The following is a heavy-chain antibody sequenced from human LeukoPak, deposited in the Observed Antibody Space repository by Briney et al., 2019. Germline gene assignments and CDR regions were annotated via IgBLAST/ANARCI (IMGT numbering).Heavy chain of an antibody. CDR1: GGSISSGDYY. J-gene: IGHJ4*02. Sequence: SETLSLTCTVSGGSISSGDYYWSWIRQPPGKGLEWIGYIYYSGSTYYNPSLKSRVTISVVTSKNQFSLKLSSVTAADTAVYYCARAIAVAGTKDYWGQGTLVTVSS. CDR3: ARAIAVAGTKDY. V-gene: IGHV4-30-4*01. D-gene: IGHD6-19*01. CDR2: IYYSGST.